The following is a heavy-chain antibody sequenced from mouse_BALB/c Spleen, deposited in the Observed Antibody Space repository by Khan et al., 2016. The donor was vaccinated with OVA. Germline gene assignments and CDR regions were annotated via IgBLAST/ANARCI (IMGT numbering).Heavy chain of an antibody. CDR1: GYSLTRYG. V-gene: IGHV2-9*02. D-gene: IGHD3-3*01. J-gene: IGHJ2*01. CDR2: IWAGGST. CDR3: ARSKYLARY. Sequence: VQLQESGPGLVAPLQSLSITCTVYGYSLTRYGVHWVRQPPGKGLEWLGLIWAGGSTNYNWALMSRLSISIDNSKSLVFLIMNSLQTDDTALYYCARSKYLARYWGQGTTLTFSS.